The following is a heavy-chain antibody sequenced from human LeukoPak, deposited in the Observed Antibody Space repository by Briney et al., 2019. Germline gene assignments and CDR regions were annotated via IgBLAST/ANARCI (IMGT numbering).Heavy chain of an antibody. CDR3: AGASYYYDSSGYPGYYFDY. CDR1: GYTFTSYY. D-gene: IGHD3-22*01. CDR2: TTPSGGST. J-gene: IGHJ4*02. V-gene: IGHV1-46*01. Sequence: ASVKVSCKASGYTFTSYYMHWVRQAPGQGLEWMGLTTPSGGSTSYAQKFQGRLTMTRDTSTSTVYMELSSLRSEDTAVYYCAGASYYYDSSGYPGYYFDYWGQGTLVTVSS.